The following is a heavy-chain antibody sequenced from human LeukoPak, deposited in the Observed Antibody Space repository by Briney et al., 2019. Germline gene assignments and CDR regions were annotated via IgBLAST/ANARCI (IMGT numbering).Heavy chain of an antibody. D-gene: IGHD5-18*01. V-gene: IGHV3-9*03. Sequence: PGRSLRLSCAASGFTFDDYAMHWVRQAPGKGLEWVSGISWNSGSIGYADSVKGRFTISRDNAKNSLYLQMNSLRAEDMALYYCAKGRGYSYGYFDYWGQGTLVTVSS. CDR2: ISWNSGSI. CDR3: AKGRGYSYGYFDY. CDR1: GFTFDDYA. J-gene: IGHJ4*02.